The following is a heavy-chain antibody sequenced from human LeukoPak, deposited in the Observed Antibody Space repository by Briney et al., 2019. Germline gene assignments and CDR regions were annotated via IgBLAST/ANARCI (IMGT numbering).Heavy chain of an antibody. CDR2: IYHSGST. Sequence: SETLSLTCAVSGYSLSSGYYWGWIRQPPGKGLEWIGSIYHSGSTYYNPSLKSRVTISVDTSKNQFSLKLSSVTAADTAVYYCARGSDYLDYWGQGTLVTVSS. D-gene: IGHD3-10*01. J-gene: IGHJ4*02. CDR1: GYSLSSGYY. CDR3: ARGSDYLDY. V-gene: IGHV4-38-2*01.